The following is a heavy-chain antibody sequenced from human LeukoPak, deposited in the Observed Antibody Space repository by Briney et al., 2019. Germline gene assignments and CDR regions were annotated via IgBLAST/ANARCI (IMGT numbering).Heavy chain of an antibody. CDR3: ARPTVIIPAAMFETTYYYGMDV. Sequence: ASVTVSCKASGYTFTSYYVHWVRQAPGQGLEWMGIINPSGGSTSYAQTFQGRVTMTRDTSTSTVYMELSSLRSDDTDVYYCARPTVIIPAAMFETTYYYGMDVWGQGTTVTVSS. CDR1: GYTFTSYY. D-gene: IGHD2-2*01. CDR2: INPSGGST. V-gene: IGHV1-46*01. J-gene: IGHJ6*02.